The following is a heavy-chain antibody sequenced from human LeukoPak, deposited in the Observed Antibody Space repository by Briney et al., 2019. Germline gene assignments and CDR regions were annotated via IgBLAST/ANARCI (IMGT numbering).Heavy chain of an antibody. CDR3: ARHYLYDTSGDGTYYFDY. D-gene: IGHD3-22*01. Sequence: PSETLSLTCIVSGYSINSGYHWGWIRQPPGKGLEWIGSIYHSGSTYYNPSLKSRVTISIDTSKNQFSLKLSSVAAADTAVYYCARHYLYDTSGDGTYYFDYWGQGTLVTVSS. CDR2: IYHSGST. J-gene: IGHJ4*02. CDR1: GYSINSGYH. V-gene: IGHV4-38-2*02.